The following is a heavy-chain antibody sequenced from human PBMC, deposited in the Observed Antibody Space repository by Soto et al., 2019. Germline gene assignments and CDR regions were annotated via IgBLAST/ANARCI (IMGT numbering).Heavy chain of an antibody. J-gene: IGHJ4*02. Sequence: QVQLQESGPGLVKPSETLSLTCTVSGGSISSYYWSWIRQPPGKGLEWIGYIYYSGSTNYNPSLKRRVTIPVDTSKNQFSLKLSSVTAADTAVYYCARTDSGSYGDHFDYWGQGTLVTVSS. CDR2: IYYSGST. D-gene: IGHD1-26*01. CDR1: GGSISSYY. V-gene: IGHV4-59*01. CDR3: ARTDSGSYGDHFDY.